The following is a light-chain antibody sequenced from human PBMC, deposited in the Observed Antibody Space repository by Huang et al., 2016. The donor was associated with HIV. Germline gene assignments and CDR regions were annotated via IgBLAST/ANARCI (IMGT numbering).Light chain of an antibody. J-gene: IGKJ1*01. Sequence: VMTQSPATMSVSPGDKVTLSCRASQTVTNKLTWYQQRPGQAPRLLMFSASTRPTGIPARFRGSGSGTEFSLTISRLQAEDFAVYYCHQYNDWPRTFGQGTKVEMK. V-gene: IGKV3-15*01. CDR1: QTVTNK. CDR3: HQYNDWPRT. CDR2: SAS.